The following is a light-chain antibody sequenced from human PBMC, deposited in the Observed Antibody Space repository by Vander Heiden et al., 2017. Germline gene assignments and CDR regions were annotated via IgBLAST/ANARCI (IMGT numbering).Light chain of an antibody. J-gene: IGKJ5*01. CDR3: MQALQTPIT. V-gene: IGKV2-28*01. CDR1: QSLLHSNGYNY. CDR2: LGS. Sequence: IVITQSPPSLPVTPGEPASISCRASQSLLHSNGYNYLDWYLQKPGQSPQLLIYLGSNRASGVPDRFSGSGSGTDFTLKISRVEAEDVGVYYCMQALQTPITFGQGTRLEIK.